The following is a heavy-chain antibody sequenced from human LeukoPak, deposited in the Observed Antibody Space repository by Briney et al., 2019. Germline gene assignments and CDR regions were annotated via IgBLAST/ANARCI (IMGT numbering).Heavy chain of an antibody. V-gene: IGHV1-46*01. CDR3: ARVIPKYYDSSSYGTFDI. Sequence: GASVKVSCKASGYTFTSYYMLWVRQAPGQGLEWMGRINPSGGSTSYAQKFQRRVTMTSDTSRSTVYMDLSSLRSEDTAVYYCARVIPKYYDSSSYGTFDIGGQGTMVTVPS. D-gene: IGHD3-22*01. CDR2: INPSGGST. J-gene: IGHJ3*02. CDR1: GYTFTSYY.